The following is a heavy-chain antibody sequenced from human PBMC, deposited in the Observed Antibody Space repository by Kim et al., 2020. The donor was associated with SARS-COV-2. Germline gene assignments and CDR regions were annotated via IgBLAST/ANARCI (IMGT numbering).Heavy chain of an antibody. V-gene: IGHV1-46*01. CDR3: ARGGQERGIAAAEDMVWYFDL. CDR2: INPSGGST. Sequence: ASVKVSCKASGYTFTSYYMHWVRQAPGQGLEWMGIINPSGGSTSYAQKFQGRVTMTRDTSTSTVYMELSSLRSEDTAVYYCARGGQERGIAAAEDMVWYFDLWGRGTLVTVSS. D-gene: IGHD6-13*01. J-gene: IGHJ2*01. CDR1: GYTFTSYY.